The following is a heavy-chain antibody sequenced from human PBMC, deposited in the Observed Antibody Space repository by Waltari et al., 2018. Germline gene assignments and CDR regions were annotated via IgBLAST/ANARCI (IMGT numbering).Heavy chain of an antibody. Sequence: QVQLVQSGAEVKKPGSSVKVSCKASGGTFSSYAISWVRQGPGQGLEWMGGIIPIFGTANYAQKFQGRVTITADESTSTAYMELSSLRSEDTAVYYCARTEQQLDPWGYYYYGMDVWGQGTTVTVSS. CDR2: IIPIFGTA. J-gene: IGHJ6*02. D-gene: IGHD6-13*01. CDR1: GGTFSSYA. CDR3: ARTEQQLDPWGYYYYGMDV. V-gene: IGHV1-69*12.